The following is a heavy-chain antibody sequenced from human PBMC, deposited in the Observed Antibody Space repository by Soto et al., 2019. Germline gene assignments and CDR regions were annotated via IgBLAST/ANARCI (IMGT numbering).Heavy chain of an antibody. J-gene: IGHJ4*02. D-gene: IGHD4-17*01. CDR2: INAGNGNT. V-gene: IGHV1-3*01. CDR3: ARDFYYDYGDYGLDY. CDR1: GYTFTSYA. Sequence: GASVKVSCKASGYTFTSYAMHWVRQAPGQRLEWMGWINAGNGNTKYSQKFQGRVTITRDTSASTAYMELSSLRSEDTAVYYCARDFYYDYGDYGLDYWGQGTLVTV.